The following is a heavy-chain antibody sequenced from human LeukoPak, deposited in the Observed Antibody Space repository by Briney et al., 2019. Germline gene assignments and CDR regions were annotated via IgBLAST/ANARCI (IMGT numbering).Heavy chain of an antibody. CDR2: INHSGST. CDR3: ARVTHYGDYIHFDY. D-gene: IGHD4-17*01. J-gene: IGHJ4*02. V-gene: IGHV4-34*01. CDR1: GGSFSGYY. Sequence: PSETLSLTCAVYGGSFSGYYWSWIRQPPGKGLEWIGEINHSGSTNYNPSLKSRVTISVDKSKNQFSLKLSSVTAADTAVYYCARVTHYGDYIHFDYWGQGTLVTVSS.